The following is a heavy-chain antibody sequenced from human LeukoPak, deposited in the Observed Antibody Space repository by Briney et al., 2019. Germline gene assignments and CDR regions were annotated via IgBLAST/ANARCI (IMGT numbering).Heavy chain of an antibody. D-gene: IGHD3-9*01. CDR2: IYYSGST. V-gene: IGHV4-39*07. J-gene: IGHJ3*02. CDR1: GGSISSSSYY. CDR3: AVTIFSSDAFDI. Sequence: NASETLSLTCTVSGGSISSSSYYWGWIRQPPGKGLEWIGSIYYSGSTYYNPSLKSRVTISVDTSKNQFSLKLSSVTAADTAVYYCAVTIFSSDAFDIWGQGTMVTVSS.